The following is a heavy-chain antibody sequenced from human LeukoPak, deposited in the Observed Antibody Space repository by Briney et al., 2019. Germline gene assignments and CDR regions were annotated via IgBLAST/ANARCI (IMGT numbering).Heavy chain of an antibody. V-gene: IGHV3-48*02. J-gene: IGHJ4*02. Sequence: GGSLRLSCAASGFSFSTYAMNWVRQAPGKGLEWLAYIGSSSAPIYYADSVKGRFTISRDNAKNSLFLQMNSLRDEDTAVYFCARKLALWGRGTLVTVSS. CDR1: GFSFSTYA. CDR3: ARKLAL. CDR2: IGSSSAPI.